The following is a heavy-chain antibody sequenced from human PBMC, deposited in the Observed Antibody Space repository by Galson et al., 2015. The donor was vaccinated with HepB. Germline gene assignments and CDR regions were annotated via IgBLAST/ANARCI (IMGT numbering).Heavy chain of an antibody. J-gene: IGHJ4*02. Sequence: SLRLSCAASGFTFSIYTMNWVRQAPGKGLEWISYISSSSHSIYYADSVKGRFTISRDNAKNSLYLQMNSLRAEDTAVYYCAGDSTSGGSYFGYWGQGTLVTVSS. CDR2: ISSSSHSI. V-gene: IGHV3-48*04. CDR1: GFTFSIYT. D-gene: IGHD2-15*01. CDR3: AGDSTSGGSYFGY.